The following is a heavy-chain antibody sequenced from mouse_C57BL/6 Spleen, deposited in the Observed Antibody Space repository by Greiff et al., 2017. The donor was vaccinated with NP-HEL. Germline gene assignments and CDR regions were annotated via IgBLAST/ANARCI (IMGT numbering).Heavy chain of an antibody. J-gene: IGHJ3*01. CDR2: ISYDGSN. Sequence: EVKLQESGPGLVKPSQSLSLTCSVTGYSITSGYYWNWIRQFPGNKLEWMGYISYDGSNNYNPSLKNRISITRDTSKNQFFLKLNSVTTEDTATYYCARARGHYYGSSYGFAYWGQGTLVTVSA. CDR1: GYSITSGYY. D-gene: IGHD1-1*01. V-gene: IGHV3-6*01. CDR3: ARARGHYYGSSYGFAY.